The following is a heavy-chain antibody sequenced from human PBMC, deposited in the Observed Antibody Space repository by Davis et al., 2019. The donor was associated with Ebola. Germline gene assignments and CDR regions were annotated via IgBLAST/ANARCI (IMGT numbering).Heavy chain of an antibody. CDR2: ISSSSSTI. CDR3: ARGSDYYDSSGYYYGYYYYGMDV. V-gene: IGHV3-48*02. D-gene: IGHD3-22*01. J-gene: IGHJ6*02. CDR1: GFTFSSYS. Sequence: GESLKISCAASGFTFSSYSMNWVRQAPGKGLEWVSYISSSSSTIYYADSVKGRFTISRDNAKNSLYLQMNSLRDEDTAVYYCARGSDYYDSSGYYYGYYYYGMDVWGQGTTVTVSS.